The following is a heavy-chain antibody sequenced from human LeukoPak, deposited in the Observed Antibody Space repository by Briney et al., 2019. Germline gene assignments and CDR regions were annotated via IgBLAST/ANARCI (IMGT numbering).Heavy chain of an antibody. CDR1: GYTFTGYC. Sequence: ASVKVSCKASGYTFTGYCMHWVRQAPGQGLEWMGWINPNSGGTNYAQKFQGRVTMTRDTSISTAYMELSRLRSDDTAVYYCARAPRGYYYSSGYYNYWGQGTLVTVSS. D-gene: IGHD3-22*01. CDR2: INPNSGGT. CDR3: ARAPRGYYYSSGYYNY. J-gene: IGHJ4*02. V-gene: IGHV1-2*02.